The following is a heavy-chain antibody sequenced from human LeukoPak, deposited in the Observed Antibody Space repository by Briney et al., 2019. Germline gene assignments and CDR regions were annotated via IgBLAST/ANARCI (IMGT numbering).Heavy chain of an antibody. J-gene: IGHJ4*02. CDR2: IYSGGST. CDR3: AREGLHLSPPHYYFDY. D-gene: IGHD3-16*02. V-gene: IGHV3-53*01. Sequence: PGGSLRLPCAASGFTVSSNYMSWVRQAPGKGLEWVSVIYSGGSTYYADSVKGRFTISRDNSKNTLFLQMNSLRAEDTAVYYCAREGLHLSPPHYYFDYWGQGTLVTVSS. CDR1: GFTVSSNY.